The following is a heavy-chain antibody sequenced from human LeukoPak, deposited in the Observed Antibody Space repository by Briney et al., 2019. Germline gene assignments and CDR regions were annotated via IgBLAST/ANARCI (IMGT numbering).Heavy chain of an antibody. J-gene: IGHJ4*02. V-gene: IGHV3-21*01. D-gene: IGHD2-15*01. CDR3: ARDWYCSGGSCYSFDY. CDR1: GFTFSSYS. Sequence: GGSLRLSCAASGFTFSSYSMNWVRQAPGKGLEWVSSISSSSSYIYYADSVKGRFTISRDNAKNSLYLQMNSLRAEDTAVYYCARDWYCSGGSCYSFDYWGQGTLVTVPS. CDR2: ISSSSSYI.